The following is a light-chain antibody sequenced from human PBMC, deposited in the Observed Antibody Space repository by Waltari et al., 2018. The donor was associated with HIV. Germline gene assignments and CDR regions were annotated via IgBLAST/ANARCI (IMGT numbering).Light chain of an antibody. CDR2: SNN. CDR3: AAWDDTLNGL. Sequence: QSVLTQPPSASGTPGQNVTISCSGNTPNIGTNFVNWYQQFPGAAPKLLIYSNNQRPSGVPARFSGSKSGTSASLAISGLQSEDEADYFCAAWDDTLNGLFGGGTKLTVL. J-gene: IGLJ2*01. CDR1: TPNIGTNF. V-gene: IGLV1-44*01.